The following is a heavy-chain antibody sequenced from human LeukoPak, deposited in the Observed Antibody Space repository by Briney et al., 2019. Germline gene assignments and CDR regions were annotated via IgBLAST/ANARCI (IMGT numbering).Heavy chain of an antibody. CDR2: IYYSGST. J-gene: IGHJ4*02. Sequence: PSETLSLTCTVSGGSISSSSYYWGWIRQPPGKGLEWIGSIYYSGSTYYNPSLKSRVTISVDTSKNQFSLKLSSVTAADTAVYYCARQYSPHYYDSSGYPYYFDYWGQGTLVTVSS. CDR1: GGSISSSSYY. CDR3: ARQYSPHYYDSSGYPYYFDY. D-gene: IGHD3-22*01. V-gene: IGHV4-39*07.